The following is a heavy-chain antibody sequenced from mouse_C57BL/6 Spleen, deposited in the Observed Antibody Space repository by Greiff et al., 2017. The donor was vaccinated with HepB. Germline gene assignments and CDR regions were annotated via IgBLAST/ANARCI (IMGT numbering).Heavy chain of an antibody. J-gene: IGHJ1*03. Sequence: EVQLVESGGDLVKPGGSLKLSCAASGFTFSSYGMSWVRQTPDKRLEWVATISSGGSYTYYPDSVKGRFTISRDNAKNTLYLQMSSLKSEDTAMYYCAREGYGSSPNWYFDVWGTGTTVTVSS. V-gene: IGHV5-6*01. CDR1: GFTFSSYG. CDR3: AREGYGSSPNWYFDV. CDR2: ISSGGSYT. D-gene: IGHD1-1*01.